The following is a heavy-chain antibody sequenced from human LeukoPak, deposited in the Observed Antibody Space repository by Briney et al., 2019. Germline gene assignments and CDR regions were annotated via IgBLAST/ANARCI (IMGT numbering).Heavy chain of an antibody. V-gene: IGHV3-48*01. CDR1: GFTFSSYS. CDR2: ISSSSSTI. CDR3: AREGPYVVVTSPFDY. D-gene: IGHD2-21*02. Sequence: GGSLRLSCAASGFTFSSYSMTWARQAPGKGLEWVSYISSSSSTIYYADSVKGRFTISRDNAKNSLYLQMNSLRAEDTAVYYCAREGPYVVVTSPFDYWGQGTLVTVSS. J-gene: IGHJ4*02.